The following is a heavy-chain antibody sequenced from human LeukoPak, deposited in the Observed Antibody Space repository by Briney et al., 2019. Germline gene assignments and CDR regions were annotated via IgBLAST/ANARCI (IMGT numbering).Heavy chain of an antibody. J-gene: IGHJ4*02. Sequence: SGTLSLTCAVSGGSISSFDWWSWVRQPPGKGLEWIGEIHHNGGTNYNPSLKSRVTISEDKSKNQLSLQLTSVTAADMAIYYCATSAAYCLDYWGQGTLVTVSS. CDR1: GGSISSFDW. CDR2: IHHNGGT. D-gene: IGHD1-26*01. CDR3: ATSAAYCLDY. V-gene: IGHV4-4*02.